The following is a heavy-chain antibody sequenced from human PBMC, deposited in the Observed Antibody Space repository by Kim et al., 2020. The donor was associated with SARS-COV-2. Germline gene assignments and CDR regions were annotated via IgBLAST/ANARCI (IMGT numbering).Heavy chain of an antibody. D-gene: IGHD3-16*01. CDR3: ARGFMITFGGHLPDY. V-gene: IGHV3-11*06. J-gene: IGHJ4*02. Sequence: DSVKGRFTISRDNAKNSLYLQMNSLRAEDTAVYYCARGFMITFGGHLPDYWGQGTLVTVSS.